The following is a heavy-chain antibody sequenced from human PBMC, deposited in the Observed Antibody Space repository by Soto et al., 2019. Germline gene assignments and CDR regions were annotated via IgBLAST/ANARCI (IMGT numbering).Heavy chain of an antibody. CDR1: GGSISSYY. Sequence: SETLSLTCTVSGGSISSYYWSWIRQPPGKGLEWIGYIYYSGSTNYNPSLKSRVTISVDTSKNQSSLKLSSVTAADTAVHYCARGRGWYGYFDYWGQGTLVTVSS. CDR3: ARGRGWYGYFDY. J-gene: IGHJ4*02. V-gene: IGHV4-59*01. CDR2: IYYSGST. D-gene: IGHD6-19*01.